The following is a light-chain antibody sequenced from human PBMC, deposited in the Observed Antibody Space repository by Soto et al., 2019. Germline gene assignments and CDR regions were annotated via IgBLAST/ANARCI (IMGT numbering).Light chain of an antibody. Sequence: DIQMTQSPSPLSASVGDRVDITCRTSQSVSSYLNWYQAKPGKAPKLLIYEASCLESGVPSRFSGSGSGTDFTLTISSLQPEDSATYYCQQCYSTPPFTFGPGTRVDI. V-gene: IGKV1-39*01. CDR2: EAS. CDR3: QQCYSTPPFT. J-gene: IGKJ3*01. CDR1: QSVSSY.